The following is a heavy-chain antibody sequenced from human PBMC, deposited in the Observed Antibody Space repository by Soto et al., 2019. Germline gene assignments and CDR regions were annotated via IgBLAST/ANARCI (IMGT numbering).Heavy chain of an antibody. CDR3: AKGGGWAYYDFWSGYSYNWFDP. CDR1: GFTFSSYA. D-gene: IGHD3-3*01. Sequence: GGSLRLSCAASGFTFSSYAMSWVRQAPGKGLEWVSAISGSGGSTYYADSVKGRFTISRDNSKNTLYLQMNSLRAEDTAVYYCAKGGGWAYYDFWSGYSYNWFDPWGQGTLVTVSS. CDR2: ISGSGGST. J-gene: IGHJ5*02. V-gene: IGHV3-23*01.